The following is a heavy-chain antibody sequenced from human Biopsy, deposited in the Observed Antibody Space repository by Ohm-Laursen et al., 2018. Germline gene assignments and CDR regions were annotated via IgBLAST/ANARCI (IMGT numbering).Heavy chain of an antibody. CDR2: FHYSGST. J-gene: IGHJ4*02. CDR3: ARARIKTSGVIIPETYYFDS. D-gene: IGHD3-3*01. CDR1: GDSISIPS. Sequence: SDTLSLTWLASGDSISIPSGSWFRRPPGKGLERLGNFHYSGSTIYNPTLKIRITMSLDRSKNQVSLRMNSVPAADTAVYYLARARIKTSGVIIPETYYFDSWARARWSPSPQ. V-gene: IGHV4-59*11.